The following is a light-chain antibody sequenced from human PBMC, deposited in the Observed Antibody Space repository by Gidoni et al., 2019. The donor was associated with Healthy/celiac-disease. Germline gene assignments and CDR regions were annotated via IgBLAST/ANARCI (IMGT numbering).Light chain of an antibody. CDR1: QSVNSN. V-gene: IGKV3-15*01. CDR3: QQYNNWPPLT. J-gene: IGKJ4*01. CDR2: GAS. Sequence: EIVITQSPATLSVSSGERATLSGRASQSVNSNLAWYQQKPGQAPRLLIYGASTRATGIPARFSGSGSGTEFTRTISSLQSEDFAVYYCQQYNNWPPLTFGGGTKVEIK.